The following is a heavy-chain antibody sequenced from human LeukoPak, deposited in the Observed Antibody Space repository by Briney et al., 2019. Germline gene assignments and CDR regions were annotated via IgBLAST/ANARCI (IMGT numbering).Heavy chain of an antibody. CDR2: ISSSGSTI. D-gene: IGHD1-1*01. Sequence: ESGGSLRLSSAASGFTFSYYEMNWVRQAPGKGLEWVSYISSSGSTIYYADSVKGRFTISRDNAKNSLYLQMNSLRAEDTAVYYCARGWNDPRFDYWGQGTLVTVSS. J-gene: IGHJ4*02. CDR3: ARGWNDPRFDY. CDR1: GFTFSYYE. V-gene: IGHV3-48*03.